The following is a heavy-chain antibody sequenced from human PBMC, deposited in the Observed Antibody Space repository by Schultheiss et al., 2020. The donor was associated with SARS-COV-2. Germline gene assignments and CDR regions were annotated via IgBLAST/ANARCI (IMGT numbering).Heavy chain of an antibody. V-gene: IGHV3-23*01. D-gene: IGHD5-18*01. CDR3: ARDQRYSYGSGETGYYGMDV. CDR1: GFTFSSYS. Sequence: GGSLRLSCAASGFTFSSYSMNWVRQAPGKGLEWVSAISGSGGSTYYADSVKGRFTISRDNSKNTLYLQMNSLRAEDTAVYYCARDQRYSYGSGETGYYGMDVWGQGTTVTVSS. CDR2: ISGSGGST. J-gene: IGHJ6*02.